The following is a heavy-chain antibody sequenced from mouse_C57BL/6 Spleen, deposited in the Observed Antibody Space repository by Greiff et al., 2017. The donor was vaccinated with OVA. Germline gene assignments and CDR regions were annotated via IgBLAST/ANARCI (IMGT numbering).Heavy chain of an antibody. CDR2: INPNNGGT. V-gene: IGHV1-26*01. CDR3: ARGGYSYYIDY. D-gene: IGHD2-3*01. J-gene: IGHJ2*01. CDR1: GYTFTDYY. Sequence: EVQLQQSGPELVKPGASVKISCKASGYTFTDYYMNWVKQSHGKSLEWIGDINPNNGGTSYNQKFKGKATLTVEKSSSTAYMELSRLTSEDSAVYYCARGGYSYYIDYWGQGTTLTVSS.